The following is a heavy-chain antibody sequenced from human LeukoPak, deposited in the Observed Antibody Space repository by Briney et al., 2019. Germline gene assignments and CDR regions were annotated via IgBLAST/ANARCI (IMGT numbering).Heavy chain of an antibody. J-gene: IGHJ3*02. Sequence: KPSETLSLTCTVSGGSISSYYWSWIRQPPGKGLEWIGYIYYSGSTNYNPSLKSRVTISVDTSKNQFSLKLSSVTAADTAVYYCARLWGSNYDFWSGYYDAFDIWGQGTMVTVSS. D-gene: IGHD3-3*01. CDR2: IYYSGST. CDR1: GGSISSYY. V-gene: IGHV4-59*08. CDR3: ARLWGSNYDFWSGYYDAFDI.